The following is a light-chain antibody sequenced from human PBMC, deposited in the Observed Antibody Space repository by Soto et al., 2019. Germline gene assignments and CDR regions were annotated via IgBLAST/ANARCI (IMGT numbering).Light chain of an antibody. V-gene: IGKV3D-15*01. CDR2: SAS. Sequence: IVMTQSPATLSWSTGETATLSCRASQSVSSELAWFQQKPGQAPRLLISSASIRATGIPVRFSGSGSGTDFILTISSLQSEDFAFYYCLQYYDWPFTFGQGTKLEIK. CDR1: QSVSSE. J-gene: IGKJ2*01. CDR3: LQYYDWPFT.